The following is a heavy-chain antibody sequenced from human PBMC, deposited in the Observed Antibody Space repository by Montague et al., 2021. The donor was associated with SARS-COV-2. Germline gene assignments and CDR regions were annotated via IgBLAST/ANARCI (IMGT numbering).Heavy chain of an antibody. CDR3: ARGRQHFNMIVVVMTGGEYFFDD. J-gene: IGHJ4*02. CDR2: INHRGSS. V-gene: IGHV4-34*01. CDR1: GGSLSDYY. D-gene: IGHD3-22*01. Sequence: SETLSLTCGINGGSLSDYYWSWIRQPPGKGLEWIGEINHRGSSNYSPSLKSRVTISVDTTKNQFPLRLSSVTAADTAVYYCARGRQHFNMIVVVMTGGEYFFDDWGQGTLVTVSS.